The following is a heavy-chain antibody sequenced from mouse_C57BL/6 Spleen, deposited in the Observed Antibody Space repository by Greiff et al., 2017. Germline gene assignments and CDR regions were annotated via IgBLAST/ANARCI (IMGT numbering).Heavy chain of an antibody. CDR2: INPGSGGT. J-gene: IGHJ3*01. Sequence: QVQLQQSGAELVRPGTSVKVSCKASGYAFTNSLIEWVKQRPGQGLEWIGVINPGSGGTNYNEKFQGKATLTADKSSSTAYMQLSSLTSADAAVYFGAGAGTSAFDYWGQGTPVTVSA. D-gene: IGHD3-3*01. CDR1: GYAFTNSL. CDR3: AGAGTSAFDY. V-gene: IGHV1-54*01.